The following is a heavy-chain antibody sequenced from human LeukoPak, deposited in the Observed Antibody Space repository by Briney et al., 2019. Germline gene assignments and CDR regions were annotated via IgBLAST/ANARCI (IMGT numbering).Heavy chain of an antibody. D-gene: IGHD6-13*01. V-gene: IGHV3-33*06. J-gene: IGHJ5*02. CDR3: AKVGRKAAPWWFDP. Sequence: PGRSLRLSCAASGFTFSSYGMHWVRQAPGKGLEWVAVIWYDGSNKYYADSVKGRFTISRDNSKNTLYLQMNSLRAEDTAVYYCAKVGRKAAPWWFDPWGQGTLVTVSS. CDR2: IWYDGSNK. CDR1: GFTFSSYG.